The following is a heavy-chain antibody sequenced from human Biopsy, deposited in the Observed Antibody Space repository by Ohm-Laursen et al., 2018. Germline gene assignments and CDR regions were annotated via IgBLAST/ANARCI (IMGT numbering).Heavy chain of an antibody. V-gene: IGHV3-9*01. CDR3: AKDLGQVTAAIGY. CDR2: ITWNSGSI. D-gene: IGHD2-21*02. J-gene: IGHJ4*02. Sequence: SSLRLSCSASGFTFDDYAMHWVRQAPGKGLEWVSGITWNSGSIGYADSAKGRFSIFRDNAKHSLYLQMNSLRAEDTALYYCAKDLGQVTAAIGYWGQGTLVTVSS. CDR1: GFTFDDYA.